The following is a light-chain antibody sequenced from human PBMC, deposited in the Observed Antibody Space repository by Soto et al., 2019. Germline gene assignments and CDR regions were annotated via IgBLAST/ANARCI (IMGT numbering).Light chain of an antibody. CDR1: QSVSSSY. V-gene: IGKV3-20*01. CDR2: GAS. CDR3: QQYVSSPPT. Sequence: EIVLTHSPGTLSLSPGERATLSCRASQSVSSSYLAWYQQKPGQAPRLLIFGASRRATGIPDRFSGSGSGTDFTLTISRLEPEDFAVFYCQQYVSSPPTFGQGTKVEIK. J-gene: IGKJ1*01.